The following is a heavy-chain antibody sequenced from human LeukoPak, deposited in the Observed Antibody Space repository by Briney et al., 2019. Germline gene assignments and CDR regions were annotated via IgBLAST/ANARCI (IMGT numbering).Heavy chain of an antibody. D-gene: IGHD2-2*01. Sequence: SVKVSCKASGGTFSNSAIYWVRQAPGHGLEWVGGVTPIIVSTHYAKKFQGRVTVTTDESASTAYMELSSLNLDDTAVYHCARTELPCSTTSCHSYYYYYYMDVWGKGTTVTVSS. CDR2: VTPIIVST. V-gene: IGHV1-69*05. CDR3: ARTELPCSTTSCHSYYYYYYMDV. CDR1: GGTFSNSA. J-gene: IGHJ6*03.